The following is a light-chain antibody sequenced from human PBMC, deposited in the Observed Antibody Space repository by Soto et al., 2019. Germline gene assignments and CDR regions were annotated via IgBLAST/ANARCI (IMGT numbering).Light chain of an antibody. V-gene: IGKV3-20*01. CDR1: QSVTTY. Sequence: EIVLTQSPATLSLSPGERATLCCRASQSVTTYLAWYQQKPGQAPRLLIYDASNRATGIPARFSGSGSGTDFTLAISRLEPEDFAVYYCQQYGSSLWTFGQGTKVDIK. CDR3: QQYGSSLWT. J-gene: IGKJ1*01. CDR2: DAS.